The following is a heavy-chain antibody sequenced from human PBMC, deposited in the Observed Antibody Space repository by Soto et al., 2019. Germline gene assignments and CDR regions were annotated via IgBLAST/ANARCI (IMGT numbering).Heavy chain of an antibody. CDR2: ISAYNGNT. CDR1: GYTFTSYG. Sequence: GASVKVCCKASGYTFTSYGISWVRQAPGQGLEWMGWISAYNGNTNYAQKLQERVTMTTDTSTSTAYMELSSLRSEDTAVYYCAAPHYGDYADYYYCYGMDVWGQGTTVTVSS. CDR3: AAPHYGDYADYYYCYGMDV. D-gene: IGHD4-17*01. J-gene: IGHJ6*02. V-gene: IGHV1-18*01.